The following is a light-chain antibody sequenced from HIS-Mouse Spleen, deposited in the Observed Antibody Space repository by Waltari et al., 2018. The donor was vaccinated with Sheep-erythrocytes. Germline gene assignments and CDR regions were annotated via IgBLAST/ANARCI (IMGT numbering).Light chain of an antibody. Sequence: QSALTQPASVSGSPGQSITISCPGNSRDVGSYNLVSWYQQHPGKAPKLMSYEGSKRPSGVSNRFSGSKSGNTASLTISGLQAEDEADYYCCSYAGSSTPWVFGGGTKLTVL. J-gene: IGLJ3*02. CDR3: CSYAGSSTPWV. CDR2: EGS. V-gene: IGLV2-23*01. CDR1: SRDVGSYNL.